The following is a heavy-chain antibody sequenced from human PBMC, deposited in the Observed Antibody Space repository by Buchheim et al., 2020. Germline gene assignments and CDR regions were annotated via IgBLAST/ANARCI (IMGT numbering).Heavy chain of an antibody. J-gene: IGHJ4*01. D-gene: IGHD2-15*01. Sequence: QVQLQESGPRLVKPSETLSLTCTVSGDSISPCYWSWIRQPPGKGLEWIGYIFQTDSTNYNPSLRSRVTMSVDRSKNQFSLNLGSVTAADTAVYFCARKRHVGGGDFDYWGHGIL. V-gene: IGHV4-59*01. CDR1: GDSISPCY. CDR3: ARKRHVGGGDFDY. CDR2: IFQTDST.